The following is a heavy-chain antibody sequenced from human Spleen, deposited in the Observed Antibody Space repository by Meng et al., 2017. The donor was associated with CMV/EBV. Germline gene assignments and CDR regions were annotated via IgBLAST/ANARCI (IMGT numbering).Heavy chain of an antibody. V-gene: IGHV1-8*03. CDR3: ARADTGTSCFDY. Sequence: ASVKVSCKASGYTFTGYYMHWVRQAPGQGLEWMGWINPNSGNTGYAQKFQGRVTITRNTSISTAYMELSSLRSEDTAVYYCARADTGTSCFDYWGQGTLVTVSS. J-gene: IGHJ4*02. CDR2: INPNSGNT. D-gene: IGHD2-2*01. CDR1: GYTFTGYY.